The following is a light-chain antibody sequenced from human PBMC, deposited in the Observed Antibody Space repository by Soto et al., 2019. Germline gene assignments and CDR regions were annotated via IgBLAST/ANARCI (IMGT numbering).Light chain of an antibody. V-gene: IGLV2-14*01. CDR1: HSDVGAYNF. CDR2: EVS. J-gene: IGLJ1*01. Sequence: QSALTQPASVSGSPGQSIAISCTGPHSDVGAYNFVSWYQQYPGKAPKLIIHEVSNRPSGISDRFSGSKSGNTASLTISGLQADDEADYYCSSFTTYNTRVFGTGTKVTVL. CDR3: SSFTTYNTRV.